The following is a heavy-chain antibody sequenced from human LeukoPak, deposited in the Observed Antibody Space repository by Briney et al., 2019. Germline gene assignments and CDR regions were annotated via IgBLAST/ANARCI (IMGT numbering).Heavy chain of an antibody. CDR2: IYYSGST. Sequence: SETLSLTCTVSGGSISSGGYYWSWIRQHPGKGQEWIGYIYYSGSTYYNPSLKSRVTISVDTSKNQFSLKLSSVTAADTAVYYCARGRLRYFDWGGYYYYGMDVWGQGTTVTVSS. J-gene: IGHJ6*02. CDR1: GGSISSGGYY. D-gene: IGHD3-9*01. CDR3: ARGRLRYFDWGGYYYYGMDV. V-gene: IGHV4-31*03.